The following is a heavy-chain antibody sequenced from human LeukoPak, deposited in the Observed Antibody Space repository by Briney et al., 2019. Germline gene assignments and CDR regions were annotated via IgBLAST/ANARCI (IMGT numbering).Heavy chain of an antibody. Sequence: GGSLRLSCAASGFTFSSYEMNWVRQAPEKGLEWVSFISTSSSHIYYADSVKGRFTISRDNARNSVSLQMNSLRAEDTAVYYCARQVSGYGSGSFYFDYWGQGMLVTVSS. CDR2: ISTSSSHI. J-gene: IGHJ4*02. D-gene: IGHD3-10*01. CDR1: GFTFSSYE. V-gene: IGHV3-21*01. CDR3: ARQVSGYGSGSFYFDY.